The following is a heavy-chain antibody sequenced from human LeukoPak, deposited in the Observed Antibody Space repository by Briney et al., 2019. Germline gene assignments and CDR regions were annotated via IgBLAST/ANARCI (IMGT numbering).Heavy chain of an antibody. V-gene: IGHV4-59*01. CDR3: ARASPGGLLDY. D-gene: IGHD3-10*01. CDR1: GGFISSYY. J-gene: IGHJ4*02. Sequence: SETLSLTCTVSGGFISSYYWSWIRQPPGKGLEWIGYIYYSGSTNYNPSLKSRVTISVDTSKNQFSLKLSSVTAADTAVYYCARASPGGLLDYWGQGTLVTVSS. CDR2: IYYSGST.